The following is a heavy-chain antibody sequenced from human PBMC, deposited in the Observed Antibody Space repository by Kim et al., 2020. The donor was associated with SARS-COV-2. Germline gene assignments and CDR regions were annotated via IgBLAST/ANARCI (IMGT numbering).Heavy chain of an antibody. V-gene: IGHV4-34*01. D-gene: IGHD2-21*02. CDR3: ARRPGVVVTATFAAFDI. Sequence: LKSRVTISVDTSKNQFSLKLSSVTAADTAVYYCARRPGVVVTATFAAFDIWGQGTMVTVSS. J-gene: IGHJ3*02.